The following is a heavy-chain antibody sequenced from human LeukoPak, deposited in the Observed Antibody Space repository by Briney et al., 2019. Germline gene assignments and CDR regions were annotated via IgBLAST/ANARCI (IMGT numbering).Heavy chain of an antibody. J-gene: IGHJ4*02. D-gene: IGHD2-15*01. CDR3: ARDFSTWYSIDY. Sequence: PGGSLRLSCEVSGFTLRSYAIHWVRQAPGKGLQWVAFISYDAAVKYYADSVRGRFTVSRDNSKNTLSLQMNSLRPEDTAVYYCARDFSTWYSIDYWGRGTPVTVSS. CDR2: ISYDAAVK. V-gene: IGHV3-30-3*01. CDR1: GFTLRSYA.